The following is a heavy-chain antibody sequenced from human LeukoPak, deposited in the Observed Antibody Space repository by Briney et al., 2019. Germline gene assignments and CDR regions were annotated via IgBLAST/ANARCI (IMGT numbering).Heavy chain of an antibody. D-gene: IGHD3-22*01. Sequence: SQTLSLTCTVSGGSISSYYWSCVRQPPGKGLEWSGNIYDSGSTNYCRSLKRRVAISVDTSKNQCSLNVSSVTAADTAVYYCARQSISGSSLRYFDYWGQGTLVNVSS. CDR2: IYDSGST. CDR3: ARQSISGSSLRYFDY. V-gene: IGHV4-59*01. J-gene: IGHJ4*02. CDR1: GGSISSYY.